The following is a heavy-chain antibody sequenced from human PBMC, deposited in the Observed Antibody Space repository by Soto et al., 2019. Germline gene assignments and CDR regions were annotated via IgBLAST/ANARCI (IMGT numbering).Heavy chain of an antibody. CDR1: GFTLSTYA. V-gene: IGHV3-30-3*01. Sequence: QVQLVESGGGVVQPERSLRLSCAASGFTLSTYAMHWVRQARGTGLEWVAVISNDGSNPYYADSVKGRFTISRDNSKNTLYLQMNSLREEDTAVYYCARTGYDRSGYFVEYYFDYWGQGTLVTVSS. J-gene: IGHJ4*02. CDR2: ISNDGSNP. D-gene: IGHD3-22*01. CDR3: ARTGYDRSGYFVEYYFDY.